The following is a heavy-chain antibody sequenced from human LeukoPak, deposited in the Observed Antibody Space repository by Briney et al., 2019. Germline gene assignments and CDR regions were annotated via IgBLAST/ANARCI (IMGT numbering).Heavy chain of an antibody. CDR3: ARANVGGIVVVPTAIRDVWFAP. J-gene: IGHJ5*02. CDR2: IYHSGST. D-gene: IGHD2-2*02. Sequence: RPTGTLCLTCAVSGGSISSSNWWSWVRQPPGKGLEWIGEIYHSGSTNYNPSLKSRVTISVDKSKNQFSLKLSSVTAADTAVYYCARANVGGIVVVPTAIRDVWFAPWGQGTLVTVSS. V-gene: IGHV4-4*02. CDR1: GGSISSSNW.